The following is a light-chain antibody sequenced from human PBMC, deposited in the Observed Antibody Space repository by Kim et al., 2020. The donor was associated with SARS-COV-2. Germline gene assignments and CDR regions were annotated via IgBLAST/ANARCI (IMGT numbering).Light chain of an antibody. V-gene: IGKV3-15*01. CDR3: QQYNDWVT. CDR2: GAS. Sequence: EVVMTQSPVTLSVSPGESGTLSCRASDSVGRNVAWYKQKPGQAPSLLVYGASTRAMGVSDRFSGSGSGTDFTLTITSLQSEDFAVYFCQQYNDWVTFGGGTKVEI. CDR1: DSVGRN. J-gene: IGKJ4*01.